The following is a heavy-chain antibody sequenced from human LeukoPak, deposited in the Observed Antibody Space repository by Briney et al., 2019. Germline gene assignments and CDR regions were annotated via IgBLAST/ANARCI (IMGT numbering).Heavy chain of an antibody. CDR2: IKTDGSET. J-gene: IGHJ4*02. CDR1: GFTFSTYW. D-gene: IGHD3-3*01. CDR3: ARGESITIFGVGHIDY. V-gene: IGHV3-7*01. Sequence: GGSLRLSCAASGFTFSTYWMSWVRQAPGKGLEWVANIKTDGSETHYVDSVKGRFTISRDNSKNTLYLQMNSLRAEDTAVYYCARGESITIFGVGHIDYWGQGTLVTVSS.